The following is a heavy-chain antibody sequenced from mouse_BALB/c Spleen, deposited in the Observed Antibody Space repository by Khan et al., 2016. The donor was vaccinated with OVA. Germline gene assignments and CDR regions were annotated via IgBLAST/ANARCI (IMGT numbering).Heavy chain of an antibody. CDR2: IWSGGST. CDR1: AFSLSTYG. J-gene: IGHJ1*01. Sequence: QIQLVQSGPGLVQPSQSLSITCTVTAFSLSTYGIHWVRQSPGKGLEWLGVIWSGGSTDYNAAFISRLSISKDNSKSQVFFKMNSLQTDDTAIYYCTRVYYRYDRYFDVWGAGTTVTVAS. D-gene: IGHD2-14*01. CDR3: TRVYYRYDRYFDV. V-gene: IGHV2-4-1*01.